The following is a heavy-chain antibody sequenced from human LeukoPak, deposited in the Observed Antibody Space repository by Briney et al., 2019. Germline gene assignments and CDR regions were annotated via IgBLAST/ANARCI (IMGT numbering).Heavy chain of an antibody. J-gene: IGHJ4*02. D-gene: IGHD3-9*01. CDR1: GGSFSGYY. V-gene: IGHV4-34*01. CDR3: ARVPYYDILTVVLRGGYFDY. Sequence: PSETLSLTCAVYGGSFSGYYWSRIRQPPGKGLEWIGEINHSGSTNYNPSLKSRVTISVDTSKNQFSLKLSSVTAADTAVYYCARVPYYDILTVVLRGGYFDYWGQGTLVTVSS. CDR2: INHSGST.